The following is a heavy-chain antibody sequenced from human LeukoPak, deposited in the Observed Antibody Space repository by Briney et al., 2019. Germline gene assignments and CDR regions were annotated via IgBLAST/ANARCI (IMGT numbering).Heavy chain of an antibody. V-gene: IGHV3-23*01. D-gene: IGHD4-17*01. Sequence: PGGSLRLSCAASGFTFDNYAMSWVRQAPGKGLEWVSAISSSGGNTYYAPDSVKGRFTISRDNSKNTLYLQMSSLRAEDTAIYYCARRGESIRYGDYRFDFWGQGTLVTVSS. CDR1: GFTFDNYA. CDR2: ISSSGGNT. CDR3: ARRGESIRYGDYRFDF. J-gene: IGHJ4*02.